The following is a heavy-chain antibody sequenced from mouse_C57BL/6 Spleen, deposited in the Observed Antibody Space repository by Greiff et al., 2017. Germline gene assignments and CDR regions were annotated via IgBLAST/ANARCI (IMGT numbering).Heavy chain of an antibody. CDR1: GFTFSSYA. V-gene: IGHV5-4*01. CDR2: ISDGGSYT. Sequence: EVQLQESGGGLVKPGGSLKLSCAASGFTFSSYAMSWVRQTPEKRLEWVATISDGGSYTYYPDNVKGRFTISRDNAKNNLYLQMSHLKSEDTAMYYCARGYGYGFAYWGYGTTLTVSS. J-gene: IGHJ2*01. CDR3: ARGYGYGFAY. D-gene: IGHD2-2*01.